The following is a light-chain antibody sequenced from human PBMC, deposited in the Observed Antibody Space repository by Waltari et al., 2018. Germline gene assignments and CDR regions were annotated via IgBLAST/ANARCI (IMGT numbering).Light chain of an antibody. CDR2: KDR. V-gene: IGLV3-25*03. CDR3: QSADSSGRHMT. CDR1: ALPKQF. Sequence: SYELTQPPSVSVSPGQTARITCSGDALPKQFAFWYQVKPGQAPLLVNYKDRGRPPGISERLSGSSSGTVVTLTISGVQAEDEADYYCQSADSSGRHMTFGGGTKLTVL. J-gene: IGLJ2*01.